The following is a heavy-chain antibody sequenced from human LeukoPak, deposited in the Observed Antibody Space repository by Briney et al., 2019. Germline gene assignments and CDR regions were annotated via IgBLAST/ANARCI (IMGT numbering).Heavy chain of an antibody. V-gene: IGHV4-59*12. CDR1: GGSISGSY. CDR3: ARDVGASNFDS. J-gene: IGHJ4*02. CDR2: VYYRGNT. Sequence: PSETLSLTCIVSGGSISGSYWSWIRQPPGKGLEWIGYVYYRGNTNYNPSLKGRVTVSVDTSKNQFFLKLRSVTAADTAVYYCARDVGASNFDSWGQGVQVTVSS. D-gene: IGHD1-26*01.